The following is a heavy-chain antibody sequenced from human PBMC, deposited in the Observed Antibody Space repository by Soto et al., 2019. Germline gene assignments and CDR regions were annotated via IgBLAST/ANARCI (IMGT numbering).Heavy chain of an antibody. CDR2: ISAYNGNT. Sequence: QVQLVQSGAEVKKPGASVKVSCKASGYTFTSYGISWVRQAPGQGLEWMGWISAYNGNTNYAQKLQGRVTMTTDTSTSTADMDLRSLRSDDTAVYYCARQADYDILTGYYNPRFDYWGQGTLVTVSS. D-gene: IGHD3-9*01. CDR1: GYTFTSYG. J-gene: IGHJ4*02. CDR3: ARQADYDILTGYYNPRFDY. V-gene: IGHV1-18*01.